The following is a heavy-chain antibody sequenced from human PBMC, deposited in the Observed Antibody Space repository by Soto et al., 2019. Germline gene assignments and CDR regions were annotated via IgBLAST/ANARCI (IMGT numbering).Heavy chain of an antibody. D-gene: IGHD1-26*01. Sequence: EVQLVESGGGLVQPGGSLRLSCAASGFTFSSYSMNWVRQAPGKGLEWVSYISSSSSTIYYADSVKGRFTISRDNAKNSLYLQMNSLRDEDTAVYYCARGGLVFSGSLKQHNWFDPWGQETLVTVSS. J-gene: IGHJ5*02. CDR3: ARGGLVFSGSLKQHNWFDP. CDR1: GFTFSSYS. V-gene: IGHV3-48*02. CDR2: ISSSSSTI.